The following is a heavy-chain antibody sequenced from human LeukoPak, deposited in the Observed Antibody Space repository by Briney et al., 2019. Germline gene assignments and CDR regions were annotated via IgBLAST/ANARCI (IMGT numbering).Heavy chain of an antibody. CDR3: ARLTPFTYYYDSSGYYPYYFDY. D-gene: IGHD3-22*01. J-gene: IGHJ4*02. CDR2: IYYSGST. CDR1: GGSISSYY. Sequence: SETLSLTCTVSGGSISSYYWSWIRQPPGKGLEWIGSIYYSGSTYYNPSLKSRVTISVDTSKNQFSLKLSSVTAADTAVYYCARLTPFTYYYDSSGYYPYYFDYWGQGTLVTVSS. V-gene: IGHV4-59*05.